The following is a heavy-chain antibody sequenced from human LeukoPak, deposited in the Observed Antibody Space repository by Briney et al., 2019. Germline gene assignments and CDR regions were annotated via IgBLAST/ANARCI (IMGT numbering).Heavy chain of an antibody. D-gene: IGHD3-22*01. CDR3: ARESGYYDSSGYLSYFDY. Sequence: SETLSLTCAVYGGSFSGYYWSWIRQPPGKGLEWIGEINHSGSTNYNPSLKSRVTISVDTSKNQFSLKLSPVTAADTAVYYCARESGYYDSSGYLSYFDYWGQGTLVTVSS. V-gene: IGHV4-34*01. J-gene: IGHJ4*02. CDR2: INHSGST. CDR1: GGSFSGYY.